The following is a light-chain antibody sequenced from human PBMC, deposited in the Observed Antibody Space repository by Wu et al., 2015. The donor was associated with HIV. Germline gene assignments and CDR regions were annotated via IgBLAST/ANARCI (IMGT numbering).Light chain of an antibody. CDR2: DAS. V-gene: IGKV3-11*01. CDR3: QQRSTWPAYT. CDR1: QSVNNY. J-gene: IGKJ2*01. Sequence: EIVLTQSPATLSLSPGESATLSCTASQSVNNYLAWYQHRPGQAPRLLIYDASNRATGIPARFSGRGSGTDFTLTISSLEPEDFAVYYCQQRSTWPAYTFGQGTKLEIK.